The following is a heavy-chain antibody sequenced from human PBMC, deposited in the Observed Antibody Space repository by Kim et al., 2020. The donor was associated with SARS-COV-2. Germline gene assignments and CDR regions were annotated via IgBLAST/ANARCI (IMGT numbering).Heavy chain of an antibody. CDR1: GGSISSSSYY. CDR3: ARRCSMFFTVVTPSFD. Sequence: SETLSLTCTVSGGSISSSSYYWGWIRQPPGKGLEWIGSIYYSGSTYYNPSLKSRVTISVDTSKNQFSLKLSSVTAADTAVYYCARRCSMFFTVVTPSFD. CDR2: IYYSGST. J-gene: IGHJ4*01. V-gene: IGHV4-39*01. D-gene: IGHD2-21*02.